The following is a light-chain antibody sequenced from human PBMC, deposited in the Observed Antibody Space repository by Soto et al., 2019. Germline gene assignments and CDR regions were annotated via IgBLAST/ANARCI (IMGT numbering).Light chain of an antibody. CDR2: GNS. V-gene: IGLV1-40*01. CDR3: QSYHSSLSGYV. Sequence: HSVLTQPPSVSGAPGQRVTISCTGSSSNIGAGYDVHWYQQLPGTAPKLLIYGNSNRPSGVPDRFSGSKSGTSASLAITGFQAEDEADYYCQSYHSSLSGYVFGTGTKLTVL. CDR1: SSNIGAGYD. J-gene: IGLJ1*01.